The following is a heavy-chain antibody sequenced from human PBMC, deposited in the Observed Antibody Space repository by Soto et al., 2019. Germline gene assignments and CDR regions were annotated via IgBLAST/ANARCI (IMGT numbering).Heavy chain of an antibody. Sequence: PGGSLRLSCAASGFTFSNAWMNWVRQAPGKGLEWVGRIKSKTDGGTTDYAAPVKGRFTISRDDSKNTLYLQMNSLKTEDTAVYYCTTVIYDSSGYYYYYYGVDVWGQAATVTVSS. D-gene: IGHD3-22*01. V-gene: IGHV3-15*07. CDR1: GFTFSNAW. CDR2: IKSKTDGGTT. J-gene: IGHJ6*02. CDR3: TTVIYDSSGYYYYYYGVDV.